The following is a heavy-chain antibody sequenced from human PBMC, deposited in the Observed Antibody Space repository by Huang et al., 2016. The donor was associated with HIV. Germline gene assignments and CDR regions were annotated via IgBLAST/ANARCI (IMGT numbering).Heavy chain of an antibody. CDR1: GASFGGYF. CDR3: ARIPTPSYYDRWSLSPVEEDFFYYYLDV. J-gene: IGHJ6*03. CDR2: MRPGVSP. V-gene: IGHV4-34*02. Sequence: QVRLQQWGEGVLKPSETLSLTCAVYGASFGGYFWSWVRQSPDKGLEWMGEMRPGVSPTDNPLVGSRGTISVDTSKKQFYLKLRAVAAADAAIYCCARIPTPSYYDRWSLSPVEEDFFYYYLDVWGQGTPVIVSS. D-gene: IGHD3-16*01.